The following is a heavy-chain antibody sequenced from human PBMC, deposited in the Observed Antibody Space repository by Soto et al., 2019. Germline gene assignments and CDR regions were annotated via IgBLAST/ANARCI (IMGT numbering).Heavy chain of an antibody. CDR2: IYHSGSI. J-gene: IGHJ3*02. Sequence: SETLSLTCTVFNAYISSRNWWTCVRQTPGKGLEWIGEIYHSGSINHNPSLKSRVTMSVDKSKNQFSLKMTSVTAADTGVYYCASKFGELLADAFDIWGQGTVVT. CDR1: NAYISSRNW. CDR3: ASKFGELLADAFDI. D-gene: IGHD3-10*01. V-gene: IGHV4-4*02.